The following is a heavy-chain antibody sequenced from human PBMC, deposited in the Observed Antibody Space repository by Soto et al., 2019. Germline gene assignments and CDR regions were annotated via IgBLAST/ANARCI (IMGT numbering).Heavy chain of an antibody. CDR3: ARPGYSGYEAAFDY. Sequence: SETLSLTCAVYGGSFSGYYWSWIRQPPGKGLEWIGEINHSGSTNYNPSLKSRATISVDTSKNQFSLKLSSVTAADTAVYYCARPGYSGYEAAFDYWGQGTLVTVSS. D-gene: IGHD5-12*01. V-gene: IGHV4-34*01. J-gene: IGHJ4*02. CDR1: GGSFSGYY. CDR2: INHSGST.